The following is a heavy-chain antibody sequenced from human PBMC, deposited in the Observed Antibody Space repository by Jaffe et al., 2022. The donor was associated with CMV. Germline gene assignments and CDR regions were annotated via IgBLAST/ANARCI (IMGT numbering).Heavy chain of an antibody. CDR2: INPSGGST. Sequence: QVQLVQSGAEVKKPGASVKVSCKASGYTFTSYYMHWVRQAPGQGLEWMGIINPSGGSTSYAQKFQGRVTMTRDTSTSTVYMELSSLRSEDTAVYYCARVGYYDSSGYLFAFDIWGQGTMVTVSS. J-gene: IGHJ3*02. CDR1: GYTFTSYY. D-gene: IGHD3-22*01. CDR3: ARVGYYDSSGYLFAFDI. V-gene: IGHV1-46*01.